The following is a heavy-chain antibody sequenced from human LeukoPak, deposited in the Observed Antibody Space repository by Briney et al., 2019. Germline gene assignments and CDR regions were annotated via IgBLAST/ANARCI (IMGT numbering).Heavy chain of an antibody. Sequence: ASVKASCKASGYTFTGYYMHWVRQAPGQGLEWMGWINPNSGGTNYAQKFQGRVTMTRDTSISTAYMELSRLRSDDTAVYYCARGFEVGATTDRDYWGQGTLVTVSS. J-gene: IGHJ4*02. D-gene: IGHD1-26*01. CDR1: GYTFTGYY. CDR3: ARGFEVGATTDRDY. V-gene: IGHV1-2*02. CDR2: INPNSGGT.